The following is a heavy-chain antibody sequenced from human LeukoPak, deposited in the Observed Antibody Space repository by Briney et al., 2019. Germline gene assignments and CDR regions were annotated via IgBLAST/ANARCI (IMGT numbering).Heavy chain of an antibody. Sequence: GGSLRLSCAASGFTFRSYAMRWVRQAPGKGLEWVAVISYDGSNKYYADSVKGRFTIPRDNSKNTLYLQMNSLRAEDTAVYYCAREGYYYGSGNNWFDPWGQGTLVTVPS. CDR2: ISYDGSNK. CDR3: AREGYYYGSGNNWFDP. D-gene: IGHD3-10*01. V-gene: IGHV3-30*04. CDR1: GFTFRSYA. J-gene: IGHJ5*02.